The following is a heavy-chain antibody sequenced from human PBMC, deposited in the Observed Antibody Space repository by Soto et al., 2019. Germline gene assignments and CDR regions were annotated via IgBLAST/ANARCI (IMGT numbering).Heavy chain of an antibody. J-gene: IGHJ6*02. CDR2: IWYDGSNK. D-gene: IGHD3-9*01. V-gene: IGHV3-33*01. Sequence: PGGSLRLSGAASGFTFSSYGMHWVRQAPSEGLEWVAVIWYDGSNKYYADSVKGRFTTSTANSKITLYIQMNSLRAEDTTVYYWAIDVDISTGSYYYGMDVWGQGTTVTVSS. CDR1: GFTFSSYG. CDR3: AIDVDISTGSYYYGMDV.